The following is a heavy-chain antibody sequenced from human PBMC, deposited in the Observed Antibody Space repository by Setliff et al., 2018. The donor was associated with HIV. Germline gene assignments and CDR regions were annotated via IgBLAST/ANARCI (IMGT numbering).Heavy chain of an antibody. CDR3: ARYVRPPYYFDY. CDR2: INNDTTTT. CDR1: GFTFSRYW. D-gene: IGHD3-10*01. Sequence: SLRLSCAASGFTFSRYWMHWVRQAPGQGLVWVSGINNDTTTTTYADSVKGRFTISRDDSKNTLYLQMNSLRAEDTAVYFCARYVRPPYYFDYWGQGALVTVSS. V-gene: IGHV3-74*01. J-gene: IGHJ4*02.